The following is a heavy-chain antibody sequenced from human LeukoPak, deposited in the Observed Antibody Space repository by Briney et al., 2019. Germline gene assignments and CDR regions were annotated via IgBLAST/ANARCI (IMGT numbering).Heavy chain of an antibody. Sequence: PETLSLTCSVSGGSISSHSHYWGWIRQTPGKGLEWIASIHYSGNTYINPSLKSRVTISVDTSRSQFSLKLSSVTAADTAVYYCASSRGGCSSTSCYDYWGQGTPVTVSS. J-gene: IGHJ4*02. D-gene: IGHD2-2*01. CDR2: IHYSGNT. V-gene: IGHV4-39*07. CDR1: GGSISSHSHY. CDR3: ASSRGGCSSTSCYDY.